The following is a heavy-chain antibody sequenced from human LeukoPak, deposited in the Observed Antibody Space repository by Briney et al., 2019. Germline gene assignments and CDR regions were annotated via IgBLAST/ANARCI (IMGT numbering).Heavy chain of an antibody. J-gene: IGHJ4*02. CDR1: GYTFTSYD. V-gene: IGHV1-8*03. Sequence: ASVKVSCKASGYTFTSYDINWVRQATGQGLEWMGWMNPNSGNTGYAQKFQGRVTITRSTSISTAYMELSSLRSEDTAVYYCARGHCSSTSCYEEDFDYWGQGTLVTVSS. CDR2: MNPNSGNT. CDR3: ARGHCSSTSCYEEDFDY. D-gene: IGHD2-2*01.